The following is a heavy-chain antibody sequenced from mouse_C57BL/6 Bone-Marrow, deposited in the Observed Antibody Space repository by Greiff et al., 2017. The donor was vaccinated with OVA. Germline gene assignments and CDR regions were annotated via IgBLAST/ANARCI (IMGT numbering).Heavy chain of an antibody. CDR3: ARGYYGSIYYYAMDY. CDR1: GFTFSSYT. D-gene: IGHD1-1*01. Sequence: EVQRVESGGGLVKPGGSLKLSCAASGFTFSSYTMSWVRQTPEKRLEWVATISGGGGNTYYPDSVKGRFTISRDNAKNTLYLQMSSLRSEDTALYYCARGYYGSIYYYAMDYWGQGTSVTVSS. CDR2: ISGGGGNT. J-gene: IGHJ4*01. V-gene: IGHV5-9*01.